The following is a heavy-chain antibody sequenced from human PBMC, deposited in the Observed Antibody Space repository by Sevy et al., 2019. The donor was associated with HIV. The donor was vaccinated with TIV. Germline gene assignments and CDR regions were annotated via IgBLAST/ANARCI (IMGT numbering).Heavy chain of an antibody. D-gene: IGHD3-16*02. V-gene: IGHV3-7*01. CDR2: IDPRGEER. CDR3: VRVVWDVLVVPAATPSPWLDS. Sequence: GGSLRLSCAASGFNFDTFWMGWVRQAPGRGLEWVASIDPRGEERDHLDSLKGRFTISRDNAKNSLYLEMHSLKGEDTALYCCVRVVWDVLVVPAATPSPWLDSWGQGTLVTVSS. J-gene: IGHJ5*01. CDR1: GFNFDTFW.